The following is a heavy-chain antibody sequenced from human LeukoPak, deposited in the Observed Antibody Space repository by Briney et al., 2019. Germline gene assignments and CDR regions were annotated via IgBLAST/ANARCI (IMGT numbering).Heavy chain of an antibody. V-gene: IGHV1-69*13. J-gene: IGHJ6*03. CDR2: IIPIFGTA. CDR3: ARVPTVTIYYYYYYMDV. CDR1: GGTFSSYA. D-gene: IGHD4-11*01. Sequence: SVKVSCKASGGTFSSYAISWVRQAPGQGLEWMGGIIPIFGTANYAQKFQGRVTIAADESTSTAYMELSSLRSEDTAVYYCARVPTVTIYYYYYYMDVWGKGTTVTVSS.